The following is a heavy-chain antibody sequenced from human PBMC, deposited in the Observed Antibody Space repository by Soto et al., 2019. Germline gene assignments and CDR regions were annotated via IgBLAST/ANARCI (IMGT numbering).Heavy chain of an antibody. CDR1: GGSVSGYY. Sequence: SETLSLTCAVYGGSVSGYYWSWIRQPPGKGLEWIGEINHSGSTNYNPSLKSRVTISVDTSKDQFSLKLSSVTAADTAVYYCARGRGFLSTVTTYFDYWGQGTLVTVSS. CDR3: ARGRGFLSTVTTYFDY. D-gene: IGHD4-17*01. V-gene: IGHV4-34*01. CDR2: INHSGST. J-gene: IGHJ4*02.